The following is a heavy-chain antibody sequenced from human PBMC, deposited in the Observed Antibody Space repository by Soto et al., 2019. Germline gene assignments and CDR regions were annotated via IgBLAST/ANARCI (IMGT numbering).Heavy chain of an antibody. CDR1: GFTFSNFW. CDR2: IKGDGSEK. Sequence: EVRLVESGGGLVQPGGSLRLSCVGSGFTFSNFWMSWVRQAPGKGLEWVANIKGDGSEKRYADSVKGRLTISRDNAKNSVSLQMHSLRVEDTALYYCGRDEVRNGVGVWGPGTTVIVSS. CDR3: GRDEVRNGVGV. V-gene: IGHV3-7*01. J-gene: IGHJ6*02.